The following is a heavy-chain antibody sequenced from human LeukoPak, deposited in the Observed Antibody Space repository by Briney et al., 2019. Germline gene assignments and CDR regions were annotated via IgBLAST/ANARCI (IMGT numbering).Heavy chain of an antibody. Sequence: SETLSLTCSVSGDSISYFYWSWIRQAAGKGLEWIGRTSSSGNTDYNASLKSRVTISVDTSKKQFSLKLSSVTAADTAFYYCARYIVSYPHDAFDIWGQGTMVTVSS. CDR3: ARYIVSYPHDAFDI. J-gene: IGHJ3*02. V-gene: IGHV4-4*07. CDR2: TSSSGNT. D-gene: IGHD1-26*01. CDR1: GDSISYFY.